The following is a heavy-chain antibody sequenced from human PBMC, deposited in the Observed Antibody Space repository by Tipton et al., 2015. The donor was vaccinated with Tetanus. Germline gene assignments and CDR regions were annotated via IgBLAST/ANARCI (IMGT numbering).Heavy chain of an antibody. CDR1: GGSISSGGYY. CDR2: IYYSGST. Sequence: TLSLTCAVYGGSISSGGYYWSWIRQHPGKGLEWIGYIYYSGSTNYNPSLKSRVTISVDTSKNQFSLKLSSVTAADTAVYYCARHVMWGPHYDFWSGNFDYWGQGTLVTVSS. CDR3: ARHVMWGPHYDFWSGNFDY. D-gene: IGHD3-3*01. V-gene: IGHV4-61*08. J-gene: IGHJ4*02.